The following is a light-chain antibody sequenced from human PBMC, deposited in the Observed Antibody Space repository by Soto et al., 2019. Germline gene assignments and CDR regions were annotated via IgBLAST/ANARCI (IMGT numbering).Light chain of an antibody. Sequence: QSVLTQPASVSGSPGQSITISCTGTSNDFGSDNAVSWYQQYPGKVPTVMIYEVYKRPSGVSLRFSGSKSGNTASLTISGLRDEDEADYYSCSIAGGTLVFGGGTKLTVL. CDR1: SNDFGSDNA. V-gene: IGLV2-23*02. CDR2: EVY. CDR3: CSIAGGTLV. J-gene: IGLJ2*01.